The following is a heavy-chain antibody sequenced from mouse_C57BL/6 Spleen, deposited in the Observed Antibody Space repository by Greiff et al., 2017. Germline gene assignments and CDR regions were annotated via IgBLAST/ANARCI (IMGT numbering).Heavy chain of an antibody. Sequence: EVQLQQSGPELVKPGASVKMSCKASGYTFTDYNMHWVKQSHGKSLEWIGYINPNNGGTSYNQKFKGKATLTVNKSSSTAYMELRSLTSEDSAVYYCARVLHYYGSSYEAMDYWGQGTSVTVSS. CDR2: INPNNGGT. CDR1: GYTFTDYN. J-gene: IGHJ4*01. D-gene: IGHD1-1*01. CDR3: ARVLHYYGSSYEAMDY. V-gene: IGHV1-22*01.